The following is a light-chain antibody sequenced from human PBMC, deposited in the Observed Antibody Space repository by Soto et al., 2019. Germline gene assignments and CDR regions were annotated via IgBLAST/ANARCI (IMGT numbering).Light chain of an antibody. CDR3: SSYTSSSTYF. J-gene: IGLJ1*01. CDR2: DVS. Sequence: QSALTKPASVSGSPGQSITISCTGTSSDVGGYNYVSWYQQHPGKAPKLMIYDVSNRPSGVSNRFSGSKSGNTASLTISGLQSEDEADYYCSSYTSSSTYFFGTGTKLTVL. V-gene: IGLV2-14*01. CDR1: SSDVGGYNY.